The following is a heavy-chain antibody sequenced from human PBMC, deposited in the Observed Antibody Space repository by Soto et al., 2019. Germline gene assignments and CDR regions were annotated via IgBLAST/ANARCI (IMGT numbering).Heavy chain of an antibody. V-gene: IGHV3-23*01. Sequence: ESGGGLVQPGGSLRLSCAASGFTFSNYAMTWVRQAPGKGLEWVSSVVDSGASTYYADSVRGRFTISRDNSKNTLYLQMTSLRAEDTAVYYCAKRRSSGSHYVDYWGQGALVTVSS. CDR2: VVDSGAST. D-gene: IGHD6-19*01. J-gene: IGHJ4*02. CDR3: AKRRSSGSHYVDY. CDR1: GFTFSNYA.